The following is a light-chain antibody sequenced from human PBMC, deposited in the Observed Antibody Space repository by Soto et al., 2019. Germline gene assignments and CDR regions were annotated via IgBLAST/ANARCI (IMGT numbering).Light chain of an antibody. Sequence: QSVLTQPPSASGSPGQSVTISCTGTSSDIGVYNYVSWYQQHPGKAPKLMIYEVSERPSGVPDRFSGSKSGNTASLTVSGLQTEDEADYYCSSYPGSNNLYVFGTGTKLTVL. J-gene: IGLJ1*01. CDR1: SSDIGVYNY. CDR2: EVS. V-gene: IGLV2-8*01. CDR3: SSYPGSNNLYV.